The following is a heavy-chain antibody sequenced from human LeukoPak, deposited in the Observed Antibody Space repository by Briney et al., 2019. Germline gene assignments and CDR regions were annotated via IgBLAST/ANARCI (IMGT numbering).Heavy chain of an antibody. CDR2: FDPEDGET. D-gene: IGHD1-7*01. CDR1: GYTLTELS. CDR3: ATGPGTADGPYSWFDP. V-gene: IGHV1-24*01. J-gene: IGHJ5*02. Sequence: ASVKVSCKVSGYTLTELSMHWVRQAPGKGLEWMGGFDPEDGETFYAQKFQGRFTMTEDTSTDTAYMELSGLRSEDTAVYYCATGPGTADGPYSWFDPWGQGTLVTVSS.